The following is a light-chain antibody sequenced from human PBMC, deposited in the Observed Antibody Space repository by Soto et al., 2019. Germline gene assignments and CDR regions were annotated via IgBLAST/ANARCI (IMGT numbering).Light chain of an antibody. Sequence: DIQMTQSPSTLSASVGDRVTITCRASQNIDISLAWFQQRPGQAPKVLIYAASGLASGVPSTFSGSGSGTEFTLTISSLQPDDFATYYCQQSGTFGQGTKV. CDR3: QQSGT. CDR1: QNIDIS. CDR2: AAS. V-gene: IGKV1-5*01. J-gene: IGKJ1*01.